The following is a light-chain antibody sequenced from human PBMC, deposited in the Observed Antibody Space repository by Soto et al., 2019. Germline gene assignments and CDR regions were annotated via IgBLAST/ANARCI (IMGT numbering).Light chain of an antibody. CDR3: HQRQSWPRT. J-gene: IGKJ1*01. V-gene: IGKV3D-15*03. Sequence: EIVMTQSPATLSVSPGERATLSCRASQSINTRLAWYQHRPGQAPRLLIYQTSIRAAGIPARFSASGTGTDFTLTISDVQPEDFAVYYCHQRQSWPRTFGQGTKVDI. CDR2: QTS. CDR1: QSINTR.